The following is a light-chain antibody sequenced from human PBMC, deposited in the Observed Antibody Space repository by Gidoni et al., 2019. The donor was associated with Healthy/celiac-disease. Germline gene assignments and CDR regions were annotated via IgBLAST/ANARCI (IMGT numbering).Light chain of an antibody. CDR1: QSISSE. Sequence: DIQMTQSPSSLSASVGDRVTITCRASQSISSELNWYQQKPGKAPKLLIYAASSLQSGVPSRFSGSGSGTDFTLTISSLQPEDFATYYCQQSYSTPRITFGQGTRLEIK. CDR2: AAS. J-gene: IGKJ5*01. V-gene: IGKV1-39*01. CDR3: QQSYSTPRIT.